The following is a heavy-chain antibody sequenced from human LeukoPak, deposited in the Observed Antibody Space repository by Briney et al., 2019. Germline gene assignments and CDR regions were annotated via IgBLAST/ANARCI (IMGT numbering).Heavy chain of an antibody. J-gene: IGHJ4*02. V-gene: IGHV4-34*09. Sequence: LRLSCAASGLTFSRYNMNWVRQSPGKGLEWIGSIHPSGRLYNNPSLESRVTISIDTSKNQFSLNLNSVTAADTAVYFCSRGLDSRKLGYWGQGTLVTVSS. CDR2: IHPSGRL. D-gene: IGHD3-22*01. CDR1: GLTFSRYN. CDR3: SRGLDSRKLGY.